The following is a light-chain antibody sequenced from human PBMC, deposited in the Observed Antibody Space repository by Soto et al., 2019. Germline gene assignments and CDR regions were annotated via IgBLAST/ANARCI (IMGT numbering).Light chain of an antibody. CDR1: QGINND. V-gene: IGKV1-17*01. CDR3: LQHNDYPRT. Sequence: DIQMTQSLSSLSASVGDRVTISCRASQGINNDLGWYQQKPGKAPKRLIYEASTLQSGVPSRFSGSGSGTEFTLTISSLQPEVFATYYCLQHNDYPRTFGGGTQVAIK. CDR2: EAS. J-gene: IGKJ4*01.